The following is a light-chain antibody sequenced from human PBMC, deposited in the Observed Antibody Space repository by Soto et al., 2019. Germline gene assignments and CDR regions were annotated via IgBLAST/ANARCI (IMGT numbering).Light chain of an antibody. J-gene: IGKJ1*01. V-gene: IGKV3-15*01. CDR2: GAS. Sequence: EIVMTQSPATLSVSPGERATLSCRASQSVSSNLAWYQQQPGQAPRLLSHGASTRATGIPARFSGSGSGTEFTLTISSLQSEDFAVYYCQQYNNWPRTFCQGTKGAIK. CDR3: QQYNNWPRT. CDR1: QSVSSN.